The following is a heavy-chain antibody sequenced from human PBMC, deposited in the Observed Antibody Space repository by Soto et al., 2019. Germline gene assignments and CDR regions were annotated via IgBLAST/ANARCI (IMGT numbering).Heavy chain of an antibody. Sequence: SETLSLTCTVSGGSISSYYWSWIRQPPGKGLEWIGYIYYSGSTNYNPSLKSRVTISVDTSKNQFSLKLSSVTAADTAVYYCARVGTPYGMDVWGQGTTVTVSS. J-gene: IGHJ6*02. D-gene: IGHD1-1*01. CDR3: ARVGTPYGMDV. CDR1: GGSISSYY. V-gene: IGHV4-59*01. CDR2: IYYSGST.